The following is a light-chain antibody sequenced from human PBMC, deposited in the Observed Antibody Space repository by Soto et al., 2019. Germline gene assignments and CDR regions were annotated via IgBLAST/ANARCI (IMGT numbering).Light chain of an antibody. CDR2: GAS. J-gene: IGKJ4*01. Sequence: EIVLTKSPGTLSLSSGERATLSCRASQSVSSNYLAWYQQKPGQSPRLVIYGASSRASGIPDQFSGSGSGTDFTLHISRLEPEDFAVYFCQQYGISPLTFGGGTKSEMK. CDR1: QSVSSNY. CDR3: QQYGISPLT. V-gene: IGKV3-20*01.